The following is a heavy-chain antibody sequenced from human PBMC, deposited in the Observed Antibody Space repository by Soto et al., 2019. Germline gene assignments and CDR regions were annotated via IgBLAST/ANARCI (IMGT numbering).Heavy chain of an antibody. Sequence: QVQLQESGPGLVKPSETLSLTCTVSSGSINYYYWSWIRQPPGKGLEWIGYVDYSGSTNYNPSLNSRVTISLDTSNNQFSLKLTSVTAADTAVYYCATGRYYYGSEYWGQGTLFTVSS. V-gene: IGHV4-59*01. CDR3: ATGRYYYGSEY. CDR2: VDYSGST. CDR1: SGSINYYY. D-gene: IGHD3-10*01. J-gene: IGHJ4*02.